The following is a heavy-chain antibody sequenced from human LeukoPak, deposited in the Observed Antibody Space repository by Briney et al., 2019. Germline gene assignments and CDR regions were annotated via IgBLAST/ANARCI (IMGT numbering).Heavy chain of an antibody. CDR2: IYYSGNT. CDR3: AGGWEVDY. J-gene: IGHJ4*02. CDR1: GGSISSSSYY. Sequence: SETLSLTCTVSGGSISSSSYYWGWIRQPPGKGLEWIGSIYYSGNTYYNPSLKSRVTISVDTSKNQFSLKLSSVTAADTAVYYCAGGWEVDYWGQGTLVTVSS. V-gene: IGHV4-39*01. D-gene: IGHD1-26*01.